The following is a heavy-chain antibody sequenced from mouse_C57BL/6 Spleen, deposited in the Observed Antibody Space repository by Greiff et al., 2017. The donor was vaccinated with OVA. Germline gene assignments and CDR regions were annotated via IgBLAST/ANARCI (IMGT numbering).Heavy chain of an antibody. CDR2: IYWDDDT. CDR1: GFSLSTSGMG. J-gene: IGHJ4*01. D-gene: IGHD2-5*01. V-gene: IGHV8-12*01. CDR3: ARRRDSNYGYAMDY. Sequence: QVTLKESGPGILQSSQTLSLTCSFSGFSLSTSGMGVSWIRQPSGKGLEWLAHIYWDDDTRYTPSLPSRLTISKDTSRNQVFLKLTSVDTADTATDYCARRRDSNYGYAMDYWGQGTSVTVSS.